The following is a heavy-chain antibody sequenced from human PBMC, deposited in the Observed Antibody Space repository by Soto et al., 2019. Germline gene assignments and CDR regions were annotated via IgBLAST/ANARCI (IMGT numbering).Heavy chain of an antibody. J-gene: IGHJ3*02. V-gene: IGHV2-5*01. CDR1: GFSLSTSGVG. D-gene: IGHD6-6*01. CDR2: IYWSGDE. Sequence: QGTLKESGPTLVKPTQTLTLTCSFSGFSLSTSGVGVGWIRQSPGKALEWLALIYWSGDEHYRPSLKSKLRIIKATSKNHVVLIMTDMDPVDTATYYCARGLATLPVFAFDIWGQGTMVTVSS. CDR3: ARGLATLPVFAFDI.